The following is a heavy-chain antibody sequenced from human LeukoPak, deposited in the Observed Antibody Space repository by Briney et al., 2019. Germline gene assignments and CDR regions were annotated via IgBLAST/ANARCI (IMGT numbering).Heavy chain of an antibody. J-gene: IGHJ4*02. V-gene: IGHV3-7*01. CDR3: AKTERTGSPTNLFDY. CDR1: EISFNRHW. Sequence: GGSLRLSCAASEISFNRHWMSWVRQAPGKGLEWVASIRQNGNEKYYVDSVRGRFIISRNNAENSASLQMNSLRAEDSAVYYCAKTERTGSPTNLFDYWGQGTLVTVSS. CDR2: IRQNGNEK. D-gene: IGHD3/OR15-3a*01.